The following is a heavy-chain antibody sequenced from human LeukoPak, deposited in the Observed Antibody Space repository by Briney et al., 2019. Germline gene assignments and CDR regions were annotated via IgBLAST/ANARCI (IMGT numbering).Heavy chain of an antibody. V-gene: IGHV1-58*01. CDR3: AADYVVVPAAKVYYYGMDV. J-gene: IGHJ6*02. CDR1: GFTFTSSA. Sequence: SVKVSCKASGFTFTSSAVQWVRQARGQRLEWIGWIVVGSRNTNYAQKFQERVTITRDMSTSTAYMELSSLRSEDTAVYYCAADYVVVPAAKVYYYGMDVWGQGTTVTVSS. D-gene: IGHD2-2*01. CDR2: IVVGSRNT.